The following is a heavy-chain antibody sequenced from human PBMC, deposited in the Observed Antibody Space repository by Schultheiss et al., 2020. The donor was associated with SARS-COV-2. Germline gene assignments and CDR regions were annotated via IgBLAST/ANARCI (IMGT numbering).Heavy chain of an antibody. J-gene: IGHJ4*02. V-gene: IGHV4-59*12. D-gene: IGHD2-8*01. Sequence: SETLSLTCTVSGGSISTYYWSWIRQPPGKGLEWIGYIYYSGSTNYNPSLKSRVTISVDTSKNQFSLKLSSVTAADTAVYYCARLVTHTNYDYWGPGTLVTVSS. CDR3: ARLVTHTNYDY. CDR1: GGSISTYY. CDR2: IYYSGST.